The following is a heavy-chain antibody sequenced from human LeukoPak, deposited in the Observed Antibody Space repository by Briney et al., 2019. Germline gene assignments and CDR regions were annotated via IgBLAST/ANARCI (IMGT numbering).Heavy chain of an antibody. Sequence: SETLSLTCTVSGGSISSYYWSWIRQPPGKGLEWIGYIYYSGSTNYNPSLKSRVTISVDTSKNQFSLKLSSVTAADTAVYYCARLRSRSGGSSSRAFDIWGQGTMVTVSS. J-gene: IGHJ3*02. CDR2: IYYSGST. CDR1: GGSISSYY. CDR3: ARLRSRSGGSSSRAFDI. V-gene: IGHV4-59*08. D-gene: IGHD2-15*01.